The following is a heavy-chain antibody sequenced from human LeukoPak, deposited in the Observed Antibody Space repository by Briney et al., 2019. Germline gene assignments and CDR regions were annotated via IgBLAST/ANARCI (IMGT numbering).Heavy chain of an antibody. J-gene: IGHJ6*02. V-gene: IGHV4-31*03. Sequence: PSETLSLTCTVSGGSISSGGYYWRWIRQHPGKGLEWIGYIYNSGSTYYNPSLKSRVTISVDTSKNQFSLKLSSVTAADTAVYYCARVNYGYGMDVWGQGTTVTVSS. D-gene: IGHD5-24*01. CDR1: GGSISSGGYY. CDR3: ARVNYGYGMDV. CDR2: IYNSGST.